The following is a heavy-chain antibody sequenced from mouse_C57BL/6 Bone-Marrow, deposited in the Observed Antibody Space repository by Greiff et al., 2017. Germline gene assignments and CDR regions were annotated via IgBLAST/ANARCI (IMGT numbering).Heavy chain of an antibody. Sequence: QVQLQQPGAELVKPGASVKMSCKASGYTFTSYWITWVKQRPGQGLEWIGDIYPTSGRTNYNEKFKSKAILTVDTSSNTAYMQHSSLTSEDSAVFYCAVAVPLRRSFDYWGQGTTLTVSS. D-gene: IGHD1-1*01. CDR2: IYPTSGRT. V-gene: IGHV1-55*01. J-gene: IGHJ2*01. CDR1: GYTFTSYW. CDR3: AVAVPLRRSFDY.